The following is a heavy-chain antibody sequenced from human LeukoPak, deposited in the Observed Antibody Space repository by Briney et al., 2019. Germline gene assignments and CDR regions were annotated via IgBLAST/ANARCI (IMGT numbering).Heavy chain of an antibody. J-gene: IGHJ4*02. D-gene: IGHD3-22*01. CDR2: IIPIFGTA. CDR1: GGTFSSYA. V-gene: IGHV1-69*05. CDR3: ARDPYYYDSSGYYRD. Sequence: CKASGGTFSSYAISWVRQAPGQGLEWMGRIIPIFGTANYAQKFQGIVTITTDESTSTAYMELSSLTSEDTAVYYCARDPYYYDSSGYYRDWGQGTLVTVSS.